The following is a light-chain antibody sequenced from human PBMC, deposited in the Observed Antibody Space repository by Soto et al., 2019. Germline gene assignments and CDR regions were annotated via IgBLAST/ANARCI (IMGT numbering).Light chain of an antibody. CDR1: QSVSSSY. V-gene: IGKV3-20*01. J-gene: IGKJ1*01. CDR3: QQYGSSPKT. CDR2: GAS. Sequence: EIVLTQSPGTLSLSPGEGATLSCRASQSVSSSYLAWYQQKPGQAPRLLIYGASSRATGIPDRFSDSGSGTDFTLTISRLEPEDFAVYYCQQYGSSPKTFGQGTKVEIK.